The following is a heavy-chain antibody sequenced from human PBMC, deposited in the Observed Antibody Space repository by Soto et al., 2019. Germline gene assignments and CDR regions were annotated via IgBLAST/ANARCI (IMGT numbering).Heavy chain of an antibody. CDR3: ARAPPMTTVTTYYYYMDV. Sequence: ASVKVSCKASGYTFTSYGISWVRQAPGQGLGWMGWISAYSGNTNYAQKLQGRVTMTTDTSTSTAYMELRSLRSDDTAVYYCARAPPMTTVTTYYYYMDVWGKGTTVTVSS. CDR1: GYTFTSYG. J-gene: IGHJ6*03. D-gene: IGHD4-17*01. CDR2: ISAYSGNT. V-gene: IGHV1-18*01.